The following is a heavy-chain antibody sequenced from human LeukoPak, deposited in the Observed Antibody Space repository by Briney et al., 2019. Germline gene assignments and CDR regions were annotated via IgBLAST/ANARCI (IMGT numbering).Heavy chain of an antibody. CDR1: GFTFSSYS. Sequence: GGSLRLSCAASGFTFSSYSMNWVRQAPGKGLEWVSSISSSSSYIYYADSVKGRFTISRDNAKNPLYLQMNSLRAEDTAVYYCARASGATVTDYWGQGTLVTVSS. J-gene: IGHJ4*02. D-gene: IGHD4-17*01. CDR3: ARASGATVTDY. CDR2: ISSSSSYI. V-gene: IGHV3-21*01.